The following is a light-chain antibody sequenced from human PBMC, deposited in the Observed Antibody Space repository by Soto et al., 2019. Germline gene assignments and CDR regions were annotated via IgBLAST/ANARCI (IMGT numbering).Light chain of an antibody. V-gene: IGLV2-23*01. Sequence: QSALTQPASVSGSPGQSITISCTGTSSDVGSYNFVSWYQQHPGKAPKLMIYEGSKRPSGFSNRFSGSKSANTASLTISGLQAEDQADYYCCSYAGTSTFIFGGGTKVTVL. CDR2: EGS. J-gene: IGLJ2*01. CDR1: SSDVGSYNF. CDR3: CSYAGTSTFI.